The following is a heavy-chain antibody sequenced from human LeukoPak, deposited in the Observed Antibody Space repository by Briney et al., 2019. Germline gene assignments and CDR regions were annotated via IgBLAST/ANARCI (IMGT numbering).Heavy chain of an antibody. V-gene: IGHV3-21*01. CDR2: ISGSSSYI. Sequence: GGSLRLSCAASGFTFSTYNMNWVRQAPGKGLEWVSSISGSSSYIYYPDSVKGRFSISRDNAKNSLYLQMNSLRAEDTAVYYCARDLLGWELHYFDYWGQGTLVTVSS. CDR3: ARDLLGWELHYFDY. D-gene: IGHD1-26*01. J-gene: IGHJ4*02. CDR1: GFTFSTYN.